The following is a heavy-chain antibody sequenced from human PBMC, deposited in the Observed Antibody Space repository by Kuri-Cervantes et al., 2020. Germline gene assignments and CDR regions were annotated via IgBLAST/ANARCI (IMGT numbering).Heavy chain of an antibody. CDR3: ARVVGYSSSWTFDYYYYMDV. CDR1: GGSISSGDYY. V-gene: IGHV4-30-4*01. Sequence: LRLSCTVSGGSISSGDYYWGWIRQPPGKGLEWIGYIYYSGSTYYNPSLKSRVTISVDTSKNQFSLKLSSVTAADTAVYYCARVVGYSSSWTFDYYYYMDVWGKGTTVTVSS. D-gene: IGHD6-13*01. CDR2: IYYSGST. J-gene: IGHJ6*03.